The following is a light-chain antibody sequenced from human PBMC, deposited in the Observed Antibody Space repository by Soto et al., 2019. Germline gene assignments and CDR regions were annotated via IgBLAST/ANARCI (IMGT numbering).Light chain of an antibody. V-gene: IGLV2-14*01. CDR2: EVS. Sequence: QSVLTQPASVSGSPGRSITISCTGASSDVGDYNYVSWYQHHPGQAPELLIYEVSNRPSGVSHRFSGSKSGNTASLTISGLQAEDEADYYCCSFTSISTGVLFGGGTKLTVL. CDR1: SSDVGDYNY. CDR3: CSFTSISTGVL. J-gene: IGLJ2*01.